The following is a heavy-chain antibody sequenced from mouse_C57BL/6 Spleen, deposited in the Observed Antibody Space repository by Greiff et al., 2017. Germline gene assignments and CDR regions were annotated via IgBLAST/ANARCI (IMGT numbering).Heavy chain of an antibody. CDR2: IDPETGGT. CDR1: GYTFTDYE. D-gene: IGHD4-1*01. J-gene: IGHJ3*01. V-gene: IGHV1-15*01. CDR3: TRELGAWFAY. Sequence: QVQLKQSGAELVRPGASVTLSCKASGYTFTDYEMHWVKQTPVHGLEWIGAIDPETGGTAYNQKFKGKAILTADKSSSTAYMELRSLTSEDSAVYYCTRELGAWFAYWGQGTLVTVSA.